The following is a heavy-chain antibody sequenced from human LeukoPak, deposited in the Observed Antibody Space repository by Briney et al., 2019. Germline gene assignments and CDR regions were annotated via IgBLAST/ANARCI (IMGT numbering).Heavy chain of an antibody. Sequence: GGSLRLSCAASGFTFSSYSMNWVRQAPGKGLEWVSYISSSSSSTIYYADSVKGRFTISRDNAKNSLYLQMNSLRAEDTAVYYCARGDVLLWFGDPENLNDYWGQGTLVTVSS. J-gene: IGHJ4*02. CDR2: ISSSSSSTI. V-gene: IGHV3-48*04. CDR1: GFTFSSYS. D-gene: IGHD3-10*01. CDR3: ARGDVLLWFGDPENLNDY.